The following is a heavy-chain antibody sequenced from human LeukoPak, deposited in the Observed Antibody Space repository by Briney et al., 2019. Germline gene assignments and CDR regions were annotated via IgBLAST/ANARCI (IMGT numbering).Heavy chain of an antibody. CDR1: GFDFNYYD. V-gene: IGHV3-21*01. CDR2: ISSSSSYI. Sequence: GGSLRLSCVGSGFDFNYYDINWVRKAPGKGLEWVSSISSSSSYIYSADSARGRFTISRDNANGSVFLQMTSLRPEDTAVYYCARRGGLSSGRGFDHWGQGTLVTVSS. D-gene: IGHD3-16*01. J-gene: IGHJ4*02. CDR3: ARRGGLSSGRGFDH.